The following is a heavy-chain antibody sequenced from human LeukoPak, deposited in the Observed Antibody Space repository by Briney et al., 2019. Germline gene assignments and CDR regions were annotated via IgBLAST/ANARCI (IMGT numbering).Heavy chain of an antibody. CDR1: GFTFSSYS. CDR3: ARDRPLWFGELEP. D-gene: IGHD3-10*01. CDR2: ISSSSSTI. Sequence: GGSLRLSCAASGFTFSSYSMDWVRQAPGKGLEWVSYISSSSSTIYYADSVKGRFTISRDNAKNSLYLQMNSLRAEDTAVYYCARDRPLWFGELEPWGQGTLVTVSS. J-gene: IGHJ5*02. V-gene: IGHV3-48*01.